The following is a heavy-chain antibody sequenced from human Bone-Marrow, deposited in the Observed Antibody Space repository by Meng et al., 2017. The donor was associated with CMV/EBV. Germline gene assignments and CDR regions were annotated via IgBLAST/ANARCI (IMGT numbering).Heavy chain of an antibody. D-gene: IGHD3-22*01. J-gene: IGHJ3*02. V-gene: IGHV4-34*01. CDR3: ARETLSDSSGYTPDPGAFDI. CDR1: SGSLSGYF. CDR2: INHLGVT. Sequence: SETLSLTCGVFSGSLSGYFLSWFRQPPGKGLEWIGEINHLGVTNYNLTLKSRAMISLDTSKNQFSLKLSSVTAADTAVYYCARETLSDSSGYTPDPGAFDIWGQGTMVAVSS.